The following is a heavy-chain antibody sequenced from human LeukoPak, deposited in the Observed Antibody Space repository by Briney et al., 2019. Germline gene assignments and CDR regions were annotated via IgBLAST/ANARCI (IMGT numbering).Heavy chain of an antibody. J-gene: IGHJ4*02. Sequence: GGSLRLSCAASGFTFSTYWMSWVRQAPGKGLEWVANIKEDGSEKYYVASVKGRFTISRDNAKNSLYLQMNSLRAEDTAVYYCARWSRVGSGLYYIDDWGQGTLVTVSS. CDR1: GFTFSTYW. CDR2: IKEDGSEK. CDR3: ARWSRVGSGLYYIDD. V-gene: IGHV3-7*01. D-gene: IGHD6-25*01.